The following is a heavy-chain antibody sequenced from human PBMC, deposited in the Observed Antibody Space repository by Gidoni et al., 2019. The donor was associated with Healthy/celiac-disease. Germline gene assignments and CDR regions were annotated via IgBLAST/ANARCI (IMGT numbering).Heavy chain of an antibody. D-gene: IGHD3-3*01. CDR1: GYSFTGYY. CDR2: INPNSGGT. V-gene: IGHV1-2*02. J-gene: IGHJ6*02. Sequence: QVQLVQSGAEVKKPGASVKVSCKASGYSFTGYYMHWVRQAPGQGLEWMGWINPNSGGTNYAQKFQGRVTMTRDTSISTAYMELSRLRSDDTAVYYCAREPPVPGRILLHYYYGMDVWGQGTTVTVSS. CDR3: AREPPVPGRILLHYYYGMDV.